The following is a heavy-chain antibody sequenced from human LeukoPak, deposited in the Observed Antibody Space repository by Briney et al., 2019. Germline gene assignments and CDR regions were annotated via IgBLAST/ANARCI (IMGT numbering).Heavy chain of an antibody. CDR2: IYHSGST. V-gene: IGHV4-30-2*01. Sequence: SETLSLTCAVSGGSISSGGYSWSWIRQPPGKGLEWIGYIYHSGSTYYNPSLKSRVTKSVDWSKNQFSLKLSSVTAADTAVYYCARAASIAVAAYYFDYWGQGTLVTVSS. D-gene: IGHD6-19*01. CDR1: GGSISSGGYS. CDR3: ARAASIAVAAYYFDY. J-gene: IGHJ4*02.